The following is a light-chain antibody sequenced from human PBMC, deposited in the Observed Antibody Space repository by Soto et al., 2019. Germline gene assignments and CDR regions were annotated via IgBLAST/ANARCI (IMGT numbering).Light chain of an antibody. Sequence: QSVLTQPASVPGSPGQSITISCTGTSSDVGDYNLVSWYQQHPGKAPKLIFYEGTKRPSGVSNRLSGSKSGNTASLTISGLQAEDEADYYCCSYAGSSSVVFGGGTKLTVL. CDR1: SSDVGDYNL. CDR2: EGT. V-gene: IGLV2-23*01. CDR3: CSYAGSSSVV. J-gene: IGLJ2*01.